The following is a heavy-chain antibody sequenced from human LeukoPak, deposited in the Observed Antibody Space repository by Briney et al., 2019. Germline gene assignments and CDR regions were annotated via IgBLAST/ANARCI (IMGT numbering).Heavy chain of an antibody. Sequence: SDTLSLTCTVSGRSISSSSYYWGWIRKPPGKGLDWIGSIYYSGNTYSNPSLKSRVTISVDTYKNQFSLKLSSVTAADTAVYYCAREAAAAAPFDYWGQGTLVTVSS. CDR1: GRSISSSSYY. J-gene: IGHJ4*02. D-gene: IGHD6-13*01. V-gene: IGHV4-39*07. CDR3: AREAAAAAPFDY. CDR2: IYYSGNT.